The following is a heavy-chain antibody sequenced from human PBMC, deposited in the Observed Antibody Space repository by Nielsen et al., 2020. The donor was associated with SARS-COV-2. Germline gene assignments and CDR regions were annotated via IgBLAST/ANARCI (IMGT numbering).Heavy chain of an antibody. CDR3: ARDDDNWGSLAY. D-gene: IGHD7-27*01. V-gene: IGHV4-39*07. CDR1: GASISSSSYY. CDR2: ISYSGST. Sequence: GSLRLSCSVSGASISSSSYYWGWVRQPPGKGLEWIGSISYSGSTDYNPSLKSRVTISVDTSRNQFSLKLSSVTAADTAVYYCARDDDNWGSLAYWGQGTLVTVSS. J-gene: IGHJ4*02.